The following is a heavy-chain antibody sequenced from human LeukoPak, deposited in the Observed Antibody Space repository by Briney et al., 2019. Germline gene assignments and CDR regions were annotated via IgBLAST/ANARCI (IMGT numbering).Heavy chain of an antibody. CDR1: GYTFTSYY. V-gene: IGHV1-46*01. D-gene: IGHD6-19*01. J-gene: IGHJ3*02. CDR2: INPSGGST. Sequence: GASVKVSCKASGYTFTSYYIHWVRQAPGQGLEWMGIINPSGGSTSYAQKFQGRVTMTRDTSTSTVYMELSSLRSEDTAVYYCARERAVLDAFDIWRQGPMVTVSS. CDR3: ARERAVLDAFDI.